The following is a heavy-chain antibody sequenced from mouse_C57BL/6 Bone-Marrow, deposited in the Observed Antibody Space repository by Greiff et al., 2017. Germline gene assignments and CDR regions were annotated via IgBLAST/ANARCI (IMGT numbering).Heavy chain of an antibody. Sequence: EVKLMESGGGLVQPGGSLKLSCAASGFTFSDYYMYWVRQTPEKRLEWVAYISNGGGSTYYPDTVKGRFTITRANAKNTLDLQMSRLKADDTAMYYCARHVQVPFAYWGQGTLVTVSA. J-gene: IGHJ3*01. CDR3: ARHVQVPFAY. D-gene: IGHD3-2*02. CDR2: ISNGGGST. V-gene: IGHV5-12*01. CDR1: GFTFSDYY.